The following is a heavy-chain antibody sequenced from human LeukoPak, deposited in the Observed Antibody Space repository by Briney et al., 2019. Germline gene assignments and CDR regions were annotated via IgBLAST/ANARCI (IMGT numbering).Heavy chain of an antibody. Sequence: PGGSLRLSCAASGFTFSSYSMNWVRQAPGKGLEWGSAISGSGGSTYYADSVKGRFTISRDNSKNTLYLQMNSLRAEDTAVYYCAKSPRLAYCGGDCYSDYWGQGTLVTVSS. V-gene: IGHV3-23*01. CDR3: AKSPRLAYCGGDCYSDY. J-gene: IGHJ4*02. CDR2: ISGSGGST. D-gene: IGHD2-21*02. CDR1: GFTFSSYS.